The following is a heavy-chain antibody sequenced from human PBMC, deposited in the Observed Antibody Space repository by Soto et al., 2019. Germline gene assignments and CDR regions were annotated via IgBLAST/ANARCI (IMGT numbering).Heavy chain of an antibody. J-gene: IGHJ6*02. CDR1: GYTFTSFV. V-gene: IGHV1-18*01. CDR3: ARDPDRSGGSCYSENYYYYGMDV. Sequence: GASVKVSCKTSGYTFTSFVISWVRQAPGQGLEWMGWISADDTNTNYAQKFQGRVTMTTDTSTTTAYLELRSLRSDDTAVYYCARDPDRSGGSCYSENYYYYGMDVWGQGTTVTVSS. CDR2: ISADDTNT. D-gene: IGHD2-15*01.